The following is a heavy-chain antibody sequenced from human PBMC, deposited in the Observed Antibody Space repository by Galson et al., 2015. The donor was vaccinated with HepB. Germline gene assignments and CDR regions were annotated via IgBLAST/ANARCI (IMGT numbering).Heavy chain of an antibody. CDR2: ISYDGSNK. J-gene: IGHJ4*02. Sequence: SLRLSCAASGFTFSSYAMHWVRQAPGKGLEWVAVISYDGSNKYYADSVKGRFTISRDNSKNTLYLQMNSLRAEDTAVYYCARGFETVGRGDYWGQGTLVTVSS. D-gene: IGHD4-23*01. CDR1: GFTFSSYA. V-gene: IGHV3-30*04. CDR3: ARGFETVGRGDY.